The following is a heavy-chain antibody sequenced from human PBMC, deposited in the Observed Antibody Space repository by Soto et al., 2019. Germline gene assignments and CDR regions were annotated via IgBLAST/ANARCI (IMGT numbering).Heavy chain of an antibody. D-gene: IGHD2-15*01. J-gene: IGHJ2*01. CDR3: ARDRLGSGRAGDFDL. CDR2: IHSDTVGGST. CDR1: GFTVSNNY. Sequence: EVQLVETGGDLIQPGGSLRLSCAASGFTVSNNYMSWVRQAPGKGLEWVSDIHSDTVGGSTYYADSVRGRFTISSDNSKNRVFLQMNGLLSEDTAVYYCARDRLGSGRAGDFDLWGRGTLVTVSS. V-gene: IGHV3-53*02.